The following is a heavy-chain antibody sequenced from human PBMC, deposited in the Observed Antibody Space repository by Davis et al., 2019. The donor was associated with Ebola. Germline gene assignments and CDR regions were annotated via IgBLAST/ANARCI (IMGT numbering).Heavy chain of an antibody. D-gene: IGHD3/OR15-3a*01. CDR3: ARLYYDFWTSYSQDEDLGTFDV. J-gene: IGHJ3*01. CDR1: GGSMSSYY. Sequence: PSETLSLTCTVSGGSMSSYYWSWVRQPPGKGLEWIGYISYTGIANYNPSLKSRVTISRDTSKSQFSLMLTSVTAADTAMYYCARLYYDFWTSYSQDEDLGTFDVWGQGTMVTVSS. V-gene: IGHV4-59*01. CDR2: ISYTGIA.